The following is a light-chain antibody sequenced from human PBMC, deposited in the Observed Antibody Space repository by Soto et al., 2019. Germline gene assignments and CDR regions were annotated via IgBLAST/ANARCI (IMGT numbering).Light chain of an antibody. CDR1: SSDVGGYNY. V-gene: IGLV2-14*01. CDR2: EVS. J-gene: IGLJ3*02. CDR3: FSYTTSSTLV. Sequence: QSALTQPASVSGSPGQSITISCTGTSSDVGGYNYVSWYQQHPAKARKLMIYEVSNRPSGVSHLFSGSKSDNTASLTISRLQADDHAGYYSFSYTTSSTLVFGGGTKVTVL.